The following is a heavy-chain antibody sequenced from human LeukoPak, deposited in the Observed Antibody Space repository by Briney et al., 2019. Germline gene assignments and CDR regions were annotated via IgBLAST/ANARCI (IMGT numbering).Heavy chain of an antibody. D-gene: IGHD3-22*01. J-gene: IGHJ4*02. Sequence: SETLSLTCAISGDSVSSNSAAWNWIRQSPSRGLEWLGRTYYRSKWYNDYAVSVKSRITINPDTSKNQFSLQLNSVTPEDTAVYYCAREAPYYYDSSGYYYFDYWGRGTLVTVSS. CDR3: AREAPYYYDSSGYYYFDY. CDR2: TYYRSKWYN. CDR1: GDSVSSNSAA. V-gene: IGHV6-1*01.